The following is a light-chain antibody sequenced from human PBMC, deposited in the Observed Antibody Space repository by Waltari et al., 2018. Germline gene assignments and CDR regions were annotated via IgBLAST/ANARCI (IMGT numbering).Light chain of an antibody. CDR1: KLGDKY. CDR3: QAWDSSTVI. Sequence: SYELTQPPSVSMSPGQTASITCSGDKLGDKYVCWYQKKPGQPPVLVIYQDNKRPSGIPRRFAGSNAGNTATLTISGTQALDEADYYCQAWDSSTVIFGGGTKLTVL. CDR2: QDN. J-gene: IGLJ2*01. V-gene: IGLV3-1*01.